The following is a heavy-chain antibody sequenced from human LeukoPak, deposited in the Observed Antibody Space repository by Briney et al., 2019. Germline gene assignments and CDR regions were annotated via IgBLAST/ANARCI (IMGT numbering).Heavy chain of an antibody. CDR1: GFTFSSYA. D-gene: IGHD3-22*01. CDR3: AKLDYYDTH. J-gene: IGHJ4*02. Sequence: QPGGSLRLSCAASGFTFSSYAMSWVRQAPGKGLEWGSSITGSSASTYYADSVKGRFTISRDNSKNTLYLQMNSLRAEDMAVYFCAKLDYYDTHWGQGTLVTVSS. V-gene: IGHV3-23*01. CDR2: ITGSSAST.